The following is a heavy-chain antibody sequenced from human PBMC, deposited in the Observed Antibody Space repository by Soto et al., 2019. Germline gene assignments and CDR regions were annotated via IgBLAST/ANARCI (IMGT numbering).Heavy chain of an antibody. V-gene: IGHV3-20*04. Sequence: SGGSLRLSCVASGFTFNTYGMSWVRQSPGKGPEWVSGITWNGGTTGYADSVKGRFTISRDNTENSLFLQMNSLRADDTAIYYCFKGRGASSEATVREILWGQGAQVTSPQ. D-gene: IGHD6-25*01. J-gene: IGHJ4*02. CDR1: GFTFNTYG. CDR2: ITWNGGTT. CDR3: FKGRGASSEATVREIL.